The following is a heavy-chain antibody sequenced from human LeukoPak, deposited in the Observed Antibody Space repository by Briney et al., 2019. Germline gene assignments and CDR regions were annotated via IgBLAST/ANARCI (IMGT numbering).Heavy chain of an antibody. CDR3: ARTDGYSYGYRGY. CDR2: IIPIFGTA. Sequence: GASVKVSCKTSGYTFTGYYIHWVRQAPGQGLEWMGGIIPIFGTANYAQKFQGRVTITTDESTSTAYMELSSLRSEDTAVYYCARTDGYSYGYRGYRGQGTLVTVSS. CDR1: GYTFTGYY. D-gene: IGHD5-18*01. J-gene: IGHJ4*02. V-gene: IGHV1-69*05.